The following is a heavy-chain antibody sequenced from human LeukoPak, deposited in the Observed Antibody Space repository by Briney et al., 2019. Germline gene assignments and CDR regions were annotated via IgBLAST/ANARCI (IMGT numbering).Heavy chain of an antibody. CDR2: IWYDGSNK. J-gene: IGHJ3*02. V-gene: IGHV3-33*01. CDR1: GFTFSSYG. Sequence: GGSLRLSCAASGFTFSSYGMHWVRQAAGKGLEGVAVIWYDGSNKYYADSVKGRFTISRDNSKNTLYLQMNSLRAEDTAVYYCARDGPADGLDAFDSWGQGTMVTVSS. CDR3: ARDGPADGLDAFDS.